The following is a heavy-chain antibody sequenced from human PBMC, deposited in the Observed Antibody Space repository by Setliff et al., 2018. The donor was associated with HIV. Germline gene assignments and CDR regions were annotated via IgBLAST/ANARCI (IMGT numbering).Heavy chain of an antibody. CDR2: IYYSGST. CDR1: GGSFSDYY. CDR3: ARDGYSSSWYVISGSFDY. Sequence: SETLSLTCAVYGGSFSDYYWTWIRQPPGKGLEWIGSIYYSGSTYYNPSLKSRVTISVDTSENQFSLKLSSVTAADTAVYYCARDGYSSSWYVISGSFDYWGQGILVTVSS. V-gene: IGHV4-34*01. J-gene: IGHJ4*02. D-gene: IGHD6-13*01.